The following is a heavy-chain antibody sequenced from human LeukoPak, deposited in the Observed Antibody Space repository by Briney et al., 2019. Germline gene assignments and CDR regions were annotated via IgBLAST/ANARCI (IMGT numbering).Heavy chain of an antibody. D-gene: IGHD3-10*01. CDR1: DDSISSNSYF. V-gene: IGHV4-39*07. CDR2: IHHSGSI. CDR3: ARGGDRSFDY. Sequence: PSETLSLTCTVSDDSISSNSYFWGWVRQPPGKGLEWIAEIHHSGSINYNPSLKSRVTISVDKAKNQFSLNLNSVTAADTAVYYCARGGDRSFDYWGQGTLVTVSS. J-gene: IGHJ4*02.